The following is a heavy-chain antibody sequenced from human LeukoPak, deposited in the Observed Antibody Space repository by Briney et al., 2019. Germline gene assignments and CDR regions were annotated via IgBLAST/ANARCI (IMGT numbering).Heavy chain of an antibody. D-gene: IGHD6-19*01. CDR1: GFTFSSYG. J-gene: IGHJ6*01. V-gene: IGHV3-33*01. CDR3: ASEFIAGAGAHDYYYGMEV. CDR2: MWSDGSKK. Sequence: GRSLRLSCAASGFTFSSYGMHWVRQAPGKGLEWVAVMWSDGSKKSYADSVKGRFTISRDNSKNTLYLQMNSLRAEDTAVYYCASEFIAGAGAHDYYYGMEVWGQGTTVTVSS.